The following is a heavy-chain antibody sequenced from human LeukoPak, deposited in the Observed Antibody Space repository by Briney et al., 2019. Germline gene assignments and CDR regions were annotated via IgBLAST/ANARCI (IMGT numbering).Heavy chain of an antibody. CDR1: GGSISSYY. CDR3: ARGSDFGFSCYRLGYCSGGSCRRPYYFDY. CDR2: IYYSGST. J-gene: IGHJ4*02. D-gene: IGHD2-15*01. Sequence: SETLSLTCTVSGGSISSYYWSWIRQPPGKGLEWIGYIYYSGSTNYNPSLKSRVTISVDTSKNQFSLKLSSVTAADTAVYYCARGSDFGFSCYRLGYCSGGSCRRPYYFDYWGQGTLVTGSS. V-gene: IGHV4-59*01.